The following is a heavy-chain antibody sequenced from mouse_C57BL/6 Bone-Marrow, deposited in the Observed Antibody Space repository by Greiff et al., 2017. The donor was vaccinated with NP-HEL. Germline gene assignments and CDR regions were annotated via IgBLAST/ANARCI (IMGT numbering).Heavy chain of an antibody. CDR2: IYPRSGNT. CDR3: ARSDYERFAY. J-gene: IGHJ3*01. Sequence: VHLVESGAELARPGASVKLSCKASGYTFTSYGISWVKQRTGQGLEWIGEIYPRSGNTYYNEKFKGKATLTADKSSSTAYMELRSLTSEDSAVYFCARSDYERFAYWGQGTLVTVSA. D-gene: IGHD2-4*01. CDR1: GYTFTSYG. V-gene: IGHV1-81*01.